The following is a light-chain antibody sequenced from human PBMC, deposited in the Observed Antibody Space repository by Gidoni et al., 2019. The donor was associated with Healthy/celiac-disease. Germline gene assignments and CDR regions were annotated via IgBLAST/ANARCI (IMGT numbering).Light chain of an antibody. CDR3: GTWDSSLSAEV. J-gene: IGLJ3*02. Sequence: QSVFTQPPSVSAAPVQKVTISCSGSSSNIGNNYVSWYQQLPGTAPKLLIYDNNKRPSGIPDRFSGSKSGTSATLGITGLQTGDEADYYCGTWDSSLSAEVFGGGNKLTVL. V-gene: IGLV1-51*01. CDR2: DNN. CDR1: SSNIGNNY.